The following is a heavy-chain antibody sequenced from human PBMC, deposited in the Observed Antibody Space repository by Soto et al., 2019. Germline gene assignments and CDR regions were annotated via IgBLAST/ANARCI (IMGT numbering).Heavy chain of an antibody. Sequence: PSETLSLTCTVSGGSISSYYWSWIRQPPGKGLEWIGYIYYSGSTNYNPSLKSRVTISVDTSKNQFSLKLSSVTAADTAVYYCARGLELLWFGELFVWFDPWGQGTLVTVSS. CDR3: ARGLELLWFGELFVWFDP. CDR2: IYYSGST. D-gene: IGHD3-10*01. J-gene: IGHJ5*02. V-gene: IGHV4-59*01. CDR1: GGSISSYY.